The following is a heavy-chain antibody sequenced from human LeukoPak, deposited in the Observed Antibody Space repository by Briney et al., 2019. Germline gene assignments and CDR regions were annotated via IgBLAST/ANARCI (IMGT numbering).Heavy chain of an antibody. CDR3: VRSPSIPLNGPQYYSHYYYMDV. D-gene: IGHD2-21*01. CDR1: GGTLNKYA. CDR2: IIPLFEIT. Sequence: GASVKVSCKASGGTLNKYAIYWVRQAPGQGLEWMGGIIPLFEITNYAQRFQGRVSITTDESTSTAFMELSSLRSDDSATYYFVRSPSIPLNGPQYYSHYYYMDVWGKGTTVTVSS. V-gene: IGHV1-69*05. J-gene: IGHJ6*03.